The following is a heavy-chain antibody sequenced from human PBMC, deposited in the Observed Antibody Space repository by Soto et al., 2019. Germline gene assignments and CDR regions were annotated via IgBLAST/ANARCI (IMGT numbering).Heavy chain of an antibody. D-gene: IGHD3-10*01. CDR2: INHSGST. CDR3: ARGGIRVRGSHYYYYGMDV. J-gene: IGHJ6*02. CDR1: GGSFSGYY. V-gene: IGHV4-34*01. Sequence: PSENLSLTCAVYGGSFSGYYWSWIRQPPGKGLEWIGEINHSGSTNYNPSLKSRVTISVDTSKNQFSLKLSSVTAADTAVYYCARGGIRVRGSHYYYYGMDVWGQGTTVTVSS.